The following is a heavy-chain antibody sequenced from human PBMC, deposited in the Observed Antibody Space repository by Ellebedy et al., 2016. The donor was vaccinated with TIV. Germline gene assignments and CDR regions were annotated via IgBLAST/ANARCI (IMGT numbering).Heavy chain of an antibody. CDR3: AREYYDILTGYGGGFQH. CDR1: GGTFSNYA. J-gene: IGHJ1*01. V-gene: IGHV1-2*02. CDR2: ISSDSGGT. D-gene: IGHD3-9*01. Sequence: ASVKVSCKASGGTFSNYAVSWVRQAPGQGLEWMGWISSDSGGTNFAQKFRGRVTMTRDTSFNTAYMELSRLTSDDTAVYYCAREYYDILTGYGGGFQHWGQGTLVTVSS.